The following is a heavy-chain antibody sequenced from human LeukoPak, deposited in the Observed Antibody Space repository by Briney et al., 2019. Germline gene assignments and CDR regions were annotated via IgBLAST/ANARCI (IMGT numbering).Heavy chain of an antibody. CDR2: IYSGGST. CDR1: GFTVSSNY. Sequence: GGSLRLSCAASGFTVSSNYMSWVRQAPGKGLEWVSVIYSGGSTYYADSVKGRFTISRDNSKNALYLQMNSLRAEDTAVYYCATGVYSSGWYGGNWFDPWGQGTLVTVSS. D-gene: IGHD6-19*01. V-gene: IGHV3-66*01. J-gene: IGHJ5*02. CDR3: ATGVYSSGWYGGNWFDP.